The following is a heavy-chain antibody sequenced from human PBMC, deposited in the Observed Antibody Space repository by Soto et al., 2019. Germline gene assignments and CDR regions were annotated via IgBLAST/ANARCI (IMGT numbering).Heavy chain of an antibody. CDR2: ISYDGSNK. D-gene: IGHD3-9*01. V-gene: IGHV3-30*18. Sequence: GGSLRLSCAASGFTFSSYGMHWVRQAPGKGLEWVAVISYDGSNKYYADSVKGRFTISRDNSKNTLYLQMNSLRAEDTAVYYCAKDLNPYDILTVYVGFDYWGQGTLVTVSS. CDR3: AKDLNPYDILTVYVGFDY. J-gene: IGHJ4*02. CDR1: GFTFSSYG.